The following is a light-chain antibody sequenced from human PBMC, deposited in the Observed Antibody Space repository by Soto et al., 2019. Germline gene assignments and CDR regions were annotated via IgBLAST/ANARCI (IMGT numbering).Light chain of an antibody. CDR1: SSDVGAYKY. Sequence: QSALTQPPSASGSPGQSVTVSCTGTSSDVGAYKYVSWYQHQPGNAPKLMIYEVSKRPSGVPDRFSGSKSGNTASLTVSGLQAEDEADYYCSAYAGNNKLVFGGGTKLTVL. CDR3: SAYAGNNKLV. J-gene: IGLJ2*01. V-gene: IGLV2-8*01. CDR2: EVS.